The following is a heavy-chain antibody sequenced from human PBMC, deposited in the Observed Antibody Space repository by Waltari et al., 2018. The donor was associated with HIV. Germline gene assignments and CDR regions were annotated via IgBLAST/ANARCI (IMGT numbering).Heavy chain of an antibody. CDR2: IYYSGST. V-gene: IGHV4-59*01. J-gene: IGHJ5*02. CDR3: AGGGRGYCSGGTCLGHWFDP. CDR1: GGSISNYY. D-gene: IGHD2-15*01. Sequence: QVQLQESGPGLVKPSETLSLTCTVSGGSISNYYWSWIRQPPGKGLEWIGYIYYSGSTNHNPAPKSRGTISVATARTRFSLKLSVVTAADPAVYYCAGGGRGYCSGGTCLGHWFDPWGQGTLVTVSS.